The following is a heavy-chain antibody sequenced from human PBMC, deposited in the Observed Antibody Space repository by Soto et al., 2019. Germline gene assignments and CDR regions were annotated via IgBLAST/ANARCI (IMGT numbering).Heavy chain of an antibody. Sequence: PSETLSLTCTVSGGSISSYYWSWIRQPAGKGLEWIGRINTSGSTNYNPSLKSRVTMSVDTSKNQFSLKLSSVTAADTAVYYCAREGRYCSGGSCFGNWFDPWGQGTLVTVSS. J-gene: IGHJ5*02. CDR1: GGSISSYY. CDR2: INTSGST. V-gene: IGHV4-4*07. CDR3: AREGRYCSGGSCFGNWFDP. D-gene: IGHD2-15*01.